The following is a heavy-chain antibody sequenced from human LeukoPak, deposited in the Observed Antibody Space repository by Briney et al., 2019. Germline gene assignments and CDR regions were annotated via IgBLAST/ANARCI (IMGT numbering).Heavy chain of an antibody. CDR2: INPNSGGS. Sequence: AAVKVSCKGSGYTFNINYIHWVRQAPGQGLEWMGWINPNSGGSNHAQRFQGRVTMTRDTSISTAYMELTSLTSDDTAVYYCARGYGSSWFDYWGQGALVTVSS. V-gene: IGHV1-2*02. CDR1: GYTFNINY. J-gene: IGHJ5*01. CDR3: ARGYGSSWFDY. D-gene: IGHD6-13*01.